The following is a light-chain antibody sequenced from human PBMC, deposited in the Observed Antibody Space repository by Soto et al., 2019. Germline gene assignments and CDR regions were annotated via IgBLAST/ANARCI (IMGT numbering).Light chain of an antibody. V-gene: IGKV1-27*01. CDR2: VAS. CDR3: QKYNCAPFP. Sequence: DIQMTQSPSSLSASVGDRVTITCRASQGISNYLAWYQQKPGKVPKLLIYVASTLQSGVPSRFRGSGSGTAFTLTLSRLQPADVATYHCQKYNCAPFPFGPGTKVDIK. J-gene: IGKJ3*01. CDR1: QGISNY.